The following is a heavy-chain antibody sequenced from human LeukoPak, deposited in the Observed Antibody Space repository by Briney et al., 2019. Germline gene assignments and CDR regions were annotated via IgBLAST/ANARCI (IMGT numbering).Heavy chain of an antibody. CDR2: ISSSSSTI. Sequence: GGSLRLSCAASGFTFSSYSMNWVRQAPGKGLEWVSYISSSSSTIYYADSVKGRFTISRDNAKNSPYLQMNSLRAEDTAVYYCARVGGYFDYWGQGTLVTVSS. CDR1: GFTFSSYS. CDR3: ARVGGYFDY. V-gene: IGHV3-48*01. D-gene: IGHD3-10*01. J-gene: IGHJ4*02.